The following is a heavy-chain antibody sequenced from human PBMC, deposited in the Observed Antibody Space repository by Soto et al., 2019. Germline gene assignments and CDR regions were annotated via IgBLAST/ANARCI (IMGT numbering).Heavy chain of an antibody. J-gene: IGHJ6*02. V-gene: IGHV3-23*01. D-gene: IGHD3-10*01. CDR2: ISGSGGST. Sequence: EVQLLESGGGLVQPGGSLRLSCAASGFTFSSYAMSWVRQAPGKGLEWVSAISGSGGSTYYADSVKGRFTISRDNSKNTLYLQMNSLRAEDTAVYYCAKDRLRITMVRGVLDVWDQGTTVTVSS. CDR3: AKDRLRITMVRGVLDV. CDR1: GFTFSSYA.